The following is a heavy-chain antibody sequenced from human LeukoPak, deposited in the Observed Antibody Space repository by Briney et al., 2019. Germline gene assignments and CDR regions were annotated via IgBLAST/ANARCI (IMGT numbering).Heavy chain of an antibody. V-gene: IGHV4-59*11. CDR1: GGSISSHY. J-gene: IGHJ6*03. CDR2: IYYSGST. Sequence: SETLSLTCTVSGGSISSHYWSWIRQPPGKGLEWIGHIYYSGSTNYNPSLKSRVTISVDTSKNQFSLKLSSVTAADTAVYYCARVTSYYYYMDVWGKGTTVTVSS. CDR3: ARVTSYYYYMDV.